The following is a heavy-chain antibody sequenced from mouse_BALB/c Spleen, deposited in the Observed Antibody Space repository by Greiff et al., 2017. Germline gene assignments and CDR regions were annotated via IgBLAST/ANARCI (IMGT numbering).Heavy chain of an antibody. V-gene: IGHV2-9*02. CDR1: GFSLTSYG. CDR3: ARGGPYYYYAMDY. CDR2: IWAGGST. Sequence: QVQLQQSGPGLVQPSQSLSITCTVSGFSLTSYGVHWVRQPPGKGLEWLGVIWAGGSTNYNSALMSRLSISKDNSKSQVFLKMNSLQTDDTAMYYCARGGPYYYYAMDYWGQGTSVTVSS. D-gene: IGHD1-1*01. J-gene: IGHJ4*01.